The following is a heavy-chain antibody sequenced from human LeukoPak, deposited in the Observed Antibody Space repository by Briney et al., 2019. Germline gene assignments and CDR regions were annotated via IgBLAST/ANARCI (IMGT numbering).Heavy chain of an antibody. CDR1: GGSISSSSYY. V-gene: IGHV4-39*01. J-gene: IGHJ4*02. CDR3: ARHRYYDSSGYYYVVPAYFDY. CDR2: IYYSGST. Sequence: SETLSLTCTVSGGSISSSSYYWGWIRQPPGKGLEWIGSIYYSGSTYYNPSLKSRVTISVDTSKNQFSLKLSSVTAADTAVYYCARHRYYDSSGYYYVVPAYFDYWGQGTLVAVSS. D-gene: IGHD3-22*01.